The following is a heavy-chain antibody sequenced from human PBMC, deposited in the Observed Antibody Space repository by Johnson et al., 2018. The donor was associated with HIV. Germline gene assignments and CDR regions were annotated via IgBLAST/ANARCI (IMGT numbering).Heavy chain of an antibody. CDR3: AREAVTLRGWGHVFDI. CDR2: IYSGGST. J-gene: IGHJ3*02. D-gene: IGHD1-26*01. Sequence: LVESGGGLVQPGGSLRLSCAASGFTVSSNYMSWVRQAPGKGLEWVSVIYSGGSTYYADSVKARFTISRDNSKTTLYLQMNSLRAEDTAVYYCAREAVTLRGWGHVFDIWGQGTMVTVSS. V-gene: IGHV3-66*01. CDR1: GFTVSSNY.